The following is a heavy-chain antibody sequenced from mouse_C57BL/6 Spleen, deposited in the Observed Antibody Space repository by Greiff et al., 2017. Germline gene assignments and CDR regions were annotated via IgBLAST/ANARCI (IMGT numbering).Heavy chain of an antibody. CDR3: ARRIYYDYDSWYFDV. CDR2: INPSNGGT. CDR1: GYTFTSYW. D-gene: IGHD2-4*01. V-gene: IGHV1-53*01. Sequence: QVQLQQPGTELVKPGASVKLSCKASGYTFTSYWMHWVKPRPGQGLEWIGNINPSNGGTNYNEKFKSKATLTVAKSSSTAYMQLSSLTSEDSAVCYCARRIYYDYDSWYFDVWGTGTTVTVSS. J-gene: IGHJ1*03.